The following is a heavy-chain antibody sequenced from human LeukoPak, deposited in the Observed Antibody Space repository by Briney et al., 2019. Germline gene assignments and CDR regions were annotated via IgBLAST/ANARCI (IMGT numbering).Heavy chain of an antibody. D-gene: IGHD6-19*01. Sequence: GGSLRLSCAAPGFTFSSYDMHWVRQATGKGLEWVSAIGTAGDTYYPGSVKGRFTISRENAKNSLYLQMNSLRAGDTAVYYCARGGLSNWLVRHYYYYGMDVWGQGTTVTVSS. V-gene: IGHV3-13*01. CDR1: GFTFSSYD. CDR3: ARGGLSNWLVRHYYYYGMDV. J-gene: IGHJ6*02. CDR2: IGTAGDT.